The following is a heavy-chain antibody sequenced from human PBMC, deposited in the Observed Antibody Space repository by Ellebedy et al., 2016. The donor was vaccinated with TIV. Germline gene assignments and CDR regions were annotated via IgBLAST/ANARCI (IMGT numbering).Heavy chain of an antibody. CDR3: ARWNEGCDY. V-gene: IGHV4-59*08. D-gene: IGHD1-1*01. CDR1: GGSISSYY. CDR2: IYYTGFT. Sequence: MPSETLSLTCTVSGGSISSYYWNWMRQPPGKGLEWIGYIYYTGFTDYNPSLKSRVTMSVDTSKNQFSLKLRSVTAADTAVYYCARWNEGCDYWGQGIPVTVSS. J-gene: IGHJ4*02.